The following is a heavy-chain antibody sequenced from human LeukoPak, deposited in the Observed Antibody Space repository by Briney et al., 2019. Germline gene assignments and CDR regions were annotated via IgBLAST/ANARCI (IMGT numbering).Heavy chain of an antibody. Sequence: PGGSLRLSCAPSGFAFSDYSMNWVRQAPGKGLEWVASISTVSTYTFYADSVKGRFTISRDNVRNSLYLQMSSLGAEDTAVYYCVRDGSGFYLYNYMDVWGKGTTVTVSS. CDR2: ISTVSTYT. J-gene: IGHJ6*03. CDR3: VRDGSGFYLYNYMDV. V-gene: IGHV3-21*01. CDR1: GFAFSDYS. D-gene: IGHD6-25*01.